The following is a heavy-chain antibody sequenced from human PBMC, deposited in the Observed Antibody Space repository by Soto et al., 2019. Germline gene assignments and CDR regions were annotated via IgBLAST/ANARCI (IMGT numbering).Heavy chain of an antibody. CDR2: ISYDGSNK. D-gene: IGHD2-15*01. J-gene: IGHJ4*02. Sequence: GGSLRLSCAASGSTFSSYGMHWVRQAPGKGLEWVAVISYDGSNKYYADSVKGRFTISRDNSKNTLYLQMNSLRAEDTAVYYCAKDLSHCSGGSCYSLDYWGQGTLVTVSS. V-gene: IGHV3-30*18. CDR3: AKDLSHCSGGSCYSLDY. CDR1: GSTFSSYG.